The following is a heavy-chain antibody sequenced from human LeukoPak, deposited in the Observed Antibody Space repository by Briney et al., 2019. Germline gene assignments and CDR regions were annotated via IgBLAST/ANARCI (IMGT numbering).Heavy chain of an antibody. V-gene: IGHV3-21*01. CDR2: ISSSSSYI. J-gene: IGHJ4*02. D-gene: IGHD6-19*01. Sequence: GGSLTLSCAASGFTFTTYSINWVRQAPGKGLEWVSSISSSSSYIYYADSVKGRFTISRDNAKNSLYLQMNSLRAEDTAVYYCARSESGRIAVAGNPVSFDYWGQGTLVTVSS. CDR3: ARSESGRIAVAGNPVSFDY. CDR1: GFTFTTYS.